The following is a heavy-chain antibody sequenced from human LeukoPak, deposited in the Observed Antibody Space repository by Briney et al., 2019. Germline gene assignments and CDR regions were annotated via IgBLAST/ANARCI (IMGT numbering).Heavy chain of an antibody. J-gene: IGHJ6*02. D-gene: IGHD3-3*01. V-gene: IGHV3-21*01. CDR1: GFTFSSYS. Sequence: GGSLRLSCAASGFTFSSYSMNWVRQAPGKGLEWVSFISSSSSYIYYADSVKGRFTISRDNAKNSLYLQMNSLRAEDTAVYYCARDFWSGPPADRMDVWGQGTTVTVSS. CDR2: ISSSSSYI. CDR3: ARDFWSGPPADRMDV.